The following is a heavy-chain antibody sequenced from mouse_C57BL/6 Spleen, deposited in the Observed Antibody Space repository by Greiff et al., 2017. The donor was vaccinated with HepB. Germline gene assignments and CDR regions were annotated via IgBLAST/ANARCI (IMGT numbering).Heavy chain of an antibody. CDR2: IDPETGGT. Sequence: QVQLKQSGAELVRPGASVTLSCKASGYTFTDYEMHWVKQTPVHGLEWIGAIDPETGGTAYNQKFKGKAILTADKSSSTAYMELRSLTSEDSAVYYCTPYYYGSRRFAYWGQGTLVTVSA. CDR1: GYTFTDYE. V-gene: IGHV1-15*01. CDR3: TPYYYGSRRFAY. J-gene: IGHJ3*01. D-gene: IGHD1-1*01.